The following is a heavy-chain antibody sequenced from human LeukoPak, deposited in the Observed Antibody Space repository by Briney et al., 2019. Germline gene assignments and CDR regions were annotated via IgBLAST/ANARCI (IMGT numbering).Heavy chain of an antibody. D-gene: IGHD6-13*01. CDR3: ARGGAGIAFYYYYMDV. J-gene: IGHJ6*03. CDR1: GGSISSGSYY. V-gene: IGHV4-61*02. CDR2: IYTSGST. Sequence: SETLSLTCTVSGGSISSGSYYWSWIRQPAGKGLEWIGCIYTSGSTNYNPSLKSRVTISVDTSKNQFSLKLSSVTAADTAVYYCARGGAGIAFYYYYMDVWGKGTTVTVSS.